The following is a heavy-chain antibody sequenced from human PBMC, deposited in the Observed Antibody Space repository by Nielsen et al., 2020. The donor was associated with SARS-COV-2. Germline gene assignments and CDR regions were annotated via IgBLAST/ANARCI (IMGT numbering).Heavy chain of an antibody. V-gene: IGHV3-11*04. CDR3: AREERWLQFWYYYGMDV. CDR2: ISNRKSGSVI. J-gene: IGHJ6*02. Sequence: WIRQPPGKGLEWISYISNRKSGSVIYYADSVKGRFAISRDNSKNTLYLQMNSLRAEDTAVYYCAREERWLQFWYYYGMDVWGQGTTVTVSS. D-gene: IGHD5-24*01.